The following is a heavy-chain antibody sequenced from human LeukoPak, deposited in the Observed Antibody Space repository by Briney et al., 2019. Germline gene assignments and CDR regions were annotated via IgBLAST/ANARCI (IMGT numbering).Heavy chain of an antibody. CDR2: IKEDGSRK. CDR1: GFTFSTYP. J-gene: IGHJ4*02. D-gene: IGHD3-3*01. Sequence: GGSLRLSCAASGFTFSTYPMHWVRQAPGKGLEWVANIKEDGSRKCYVDSVKGRFTISRDNAKNSLYLQMNSLRAEDTAVYYCATETWTYYDFWSGYSDYWGQGTLVTVSS. CDR3: ATETWTYYDFWSGYSDY. V-gene: IGHV3-7*01.